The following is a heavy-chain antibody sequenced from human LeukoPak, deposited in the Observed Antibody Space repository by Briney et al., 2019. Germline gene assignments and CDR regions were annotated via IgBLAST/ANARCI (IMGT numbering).Heavy chain of an antibody. J-gene: IGHJ4*02. CDR1: GGSISSSNYY. CDR3: ATGGGIAVAGL. CDR2: IYNSGGT. V-gene: IGHV4-39*01. D-gene: IGHD6-19*01. Sequence: SETLSLTCTVSGGSISSSNYYCTWIRQPPGKGLEWIGSIYNSGGTYHNPSLKSRVTMSVDTSKNQFSLKLSSVTAADTAVYYCATGGGIAVAGLWGQGTLDTVSS.